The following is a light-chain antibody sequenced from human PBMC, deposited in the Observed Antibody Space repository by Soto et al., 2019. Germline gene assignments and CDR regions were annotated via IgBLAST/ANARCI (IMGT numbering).Light chain of an antibody. J-gene: IGKJ2*01. CDR1: QSVSSN. CDR3: QQYNNWRLYT. Sequence: EIVMTQSPATLSVSPGERATLSCRASQSVSSNLAWYQQKPGQAPRLLIYGASTRATGIPARFSGSGSGTEFTLTISSLQSKDFAVYYCQQYNNWRLYTFGQGTKLEIK. CDR2: GAS. V-gene: IGKV3-15*01.